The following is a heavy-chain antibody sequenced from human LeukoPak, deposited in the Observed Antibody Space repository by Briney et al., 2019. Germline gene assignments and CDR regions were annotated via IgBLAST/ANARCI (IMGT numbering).Heavy chain of an antibody. J-gene: IGHJ4*02. CDR2: IYHSGSP. V-gene: IGHV4-38-2*01. Sequence: SETLSLTCAVSGYSITSGYYWGWIRQPPGKGLQWIGAIYHSGSPHYNPSLEGRVTISVDTSKNQFSLKLSSVTAADTAVYYCARQWQSTGFDYWGQGTLVTVSS. D-gene: IGHD2-2*01. CDR3: ARQWQSTGFDY. CDR1: GYSITSGYY.